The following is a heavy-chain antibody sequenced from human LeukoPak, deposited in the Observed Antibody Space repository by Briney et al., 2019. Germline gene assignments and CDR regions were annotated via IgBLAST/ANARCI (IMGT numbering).Heavy chain of an antibody. Sequence: PSETLSLTCAVYGGSFSGYYWSWIRQPAGKRLEWIGRIYTSGSTNYNSSLKSRVTMSVDTSKNQFSLKLSSVTAADTAVYYCAMTYDFWSGHLFRWGQGTLVTVSS. CDR1: GGSFSGYY. CDR2: IYTSGST. J-gene: IGHJ4*02. D-gene: IGHD3-3*01. V-gene: IGHV4-59*10. CDR3: AMTYDFWSGHLFR.